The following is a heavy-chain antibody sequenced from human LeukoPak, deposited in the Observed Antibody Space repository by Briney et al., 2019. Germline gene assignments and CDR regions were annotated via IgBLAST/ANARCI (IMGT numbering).Heavy chain of an antibody. CDR2: VFTSGST. D-gene: IGHD3-22*01. CDR3: ARVSEGYYDY. V-gene: IGHV4-61*02. Sequence: SETLSLTCIVSGGSISSGSYYWSWIRQPAGKGLEWIGRVFTSGSTDYNPSFKSRVTISVDTSKNQFSLKLSSVTAADTAVYYCARVSEGYYDYWGQGTLVTVSS. J-gene: IGHJ4*02. CDR1: GGSISSGSYY.